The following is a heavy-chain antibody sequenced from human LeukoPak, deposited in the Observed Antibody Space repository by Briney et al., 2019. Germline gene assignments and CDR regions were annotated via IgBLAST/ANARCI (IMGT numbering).Heavy chain of an antibody. J-gene: IGHJ4*02. V-gene: IGHV3-48*01. D-gene: IGHD3-10*01. CDR3: AKDRSVLLWFGELYY. CDR1: GFTFSSYS. CDR2: ISRSSSTI. Sequence: GGSLRLSCAASGFTFSSYSMNWVRQAPGKGLEWVSYISRSSSTIYYADSVKGRFTISRDNSKNTLYLQMNSLRAEDTAVYHCAKDRSVLLWFGELYYWGQGTLVTVSS.